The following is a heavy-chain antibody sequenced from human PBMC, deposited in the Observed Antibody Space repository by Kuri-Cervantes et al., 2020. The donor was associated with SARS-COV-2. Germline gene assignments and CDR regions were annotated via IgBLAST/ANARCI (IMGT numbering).Heavy chain of an antibody. V-gene: IGHV3-23*01. CDR3: AKDWLPDDAFDI. CDR1: GFTFSSYA. J-gene: IGHJ3*02. CDR2: ISGSGGST. Sequence: GESLKISCAASGFTFSSYAMSWVRQAPGKGLEWVSAISGSGGSTYYADSVEGRFTIPRDNSKNTLYLQMNSLRAEDTAVYYCAKDWLPDDAFDIWGQGTMVTVSS. D-gene: IGHD6-19*01.